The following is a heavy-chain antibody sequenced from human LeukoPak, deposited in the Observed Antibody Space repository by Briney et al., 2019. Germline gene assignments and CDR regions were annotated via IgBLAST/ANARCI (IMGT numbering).Heavy chain of an antibody. CDR3: ARDRRSIAGVGTDWFDP. CDR1: GFTVSSNY. Sequence: GGSLRLSCAPSGFTVSSNYMSWVRQAPGKGLEWVSVIYSGGSTYYADSVKGRFTISRDNSKNTLYLQMNSLRAEDTAVYYCARDRRSIAGVGTDWFDPWGQGTLVTVSS. J-gene: IGHJ5*02. V-gene: IGHV3-53*01. D-gene: IGHD6-13*01. CDR2: IYSGGST.